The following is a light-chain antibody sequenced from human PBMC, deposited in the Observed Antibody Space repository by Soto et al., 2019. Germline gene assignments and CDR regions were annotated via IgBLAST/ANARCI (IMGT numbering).Light chain of an antibody. CDR3: QQYNIYPLT. J-gene: IGKJ4*01. Sequence: DVQMTQSPSSLSASVGDRVTITCRASQDINSWLAWYQQKPGKAPKSLIYVASSLQTGVPLRFSGSGSGTVFTLNISRLQPEDSATYYCQQYNIYPLTFGGGTKVEIK. V-gene: IGKV1D-16*01. CDR2: VAS. CDR1: QDINSW.